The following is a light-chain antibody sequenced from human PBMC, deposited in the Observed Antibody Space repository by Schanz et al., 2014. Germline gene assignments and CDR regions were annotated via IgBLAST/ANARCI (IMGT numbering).Light chain of an antibody. CDR1: GSNIGATYD. V-gene: IGLV1-40*01. Sequence: QSVLTQPPSVSGAPGQRVTISCTGTGSNIGATYDVHWYQQFPGAAPKLLIYGNRYRPSGVPDRFSGSKSGTSASLAINGLQVEDEADYYCSSYTSSSDVVFGGGTKLT. CDR3: SSYTSSSDVV. J-gene: IGLJ2*01. CDR2: GNR.